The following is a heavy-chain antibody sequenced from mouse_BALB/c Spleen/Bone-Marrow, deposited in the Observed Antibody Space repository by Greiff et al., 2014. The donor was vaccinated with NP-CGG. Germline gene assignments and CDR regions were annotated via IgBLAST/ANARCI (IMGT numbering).Heavy chain of an antibody. D-gene: IGHD2-3*01. CDR2: ISSGGST. V-gene: IGHV5-6-5*01. Sequence: EVQRVESGGGLVKPGGSLKLSCAASGFTFSSYAMSWVRQTPEKRLEWVASISSGGSTYYPDSVKGRFTISRDNARNILYLQMSSLRSEDTAMYYCARVVDGWYYFDYWGQGTTLTVSS. CDR1: GFTFSSYA. CDR3: ARVVDGWYYFDY. J-gene: IGHJ2*01.